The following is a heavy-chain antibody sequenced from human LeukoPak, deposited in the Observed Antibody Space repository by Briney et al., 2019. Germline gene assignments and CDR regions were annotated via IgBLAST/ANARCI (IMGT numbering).Heavy chain of an antibody. Sequence: GGSLRLSCAASGFTFSSYGMHWVRQAPGKGLEWVAFIRYDGSNKYYADSVKGRFTISRDNSKNTLYLQMNSLRVEDRALYYCARAQTYGDSRLLLDYWGQGTLVTVSS. D-gene: IGHD2-21*02. CDR3: ARAQTYGDSRLLLDY. J-gene: IGHJ4*02. CDR2: IRYDGSNK. V-gene: IGHV3-30*02. CDR1: GFTFSSYG.